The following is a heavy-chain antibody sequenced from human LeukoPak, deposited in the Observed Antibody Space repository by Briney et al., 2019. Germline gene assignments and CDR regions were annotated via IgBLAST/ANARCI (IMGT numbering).Heavy chain of an antibody. CDR1: GFTFSDCY. V-gene: IGHV3-11*06. CDR2: ISSSSSYI. CDR3: ARPNYYGPANWFDP. Sequence: KPGGSLRLSCAASGFTFSDCYMSWIRQAPGKGLEWVSSISSSSSYIYYADSVKGRFTISRDNAKNSLYLQMNSLRAEDAAVYYCARPNYYGPANWFDPWGQGTLVTVSS. D-gene: IGHD3-10*01. J-gene: IGHJ5*02.